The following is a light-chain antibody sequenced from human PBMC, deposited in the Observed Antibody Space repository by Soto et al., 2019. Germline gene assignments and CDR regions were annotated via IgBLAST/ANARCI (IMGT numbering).Light chain of an antibody. Sequence: DIQMTQSPSTLSASVWDRVAITCRASQSVTTWLAWYQQKPGTAPRLLIHAASSLNTGVPSRFSGSGAGTEFTLTISSLQPADFATYYCQQFYSYPWTFGQGTKVDI. CDR2: AAS. CDR3: QQFYSYPWT. CDR1: QSVTTW. J-gene: IGKJ1*01. V-gene: IGKV1-5*01.